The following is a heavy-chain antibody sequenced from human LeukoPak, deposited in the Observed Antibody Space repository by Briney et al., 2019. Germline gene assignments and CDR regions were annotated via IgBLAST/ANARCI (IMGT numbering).Heavy chain of an antibody. V-gene: IGHV2-5*02. D-gene: IGHD3-22*01. CDR1: GFSLNTRGVG. CDR2: IYWDDDR. CDR3: AHRQNYYDSSVLDN. J-gene: IGHJ4*02. Sequence: SGPTQVNPTQTLTLTCTFSGFSLNTRGVGVRWIRQPPGRALEWLALIYWDDDRRYSPSLKSRLTITKDTSKNQVVLTMTNMDPVDTATYFCAHRQNYYDSSVLDNSGQGTLVTVSS.